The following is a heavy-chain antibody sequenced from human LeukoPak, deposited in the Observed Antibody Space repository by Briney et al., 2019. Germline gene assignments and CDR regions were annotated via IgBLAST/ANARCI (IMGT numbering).Heavy chain of an antibody. CDR1: GYTFTSYY. Sequence: GASVKGFCKTSGYTFTSYYMHWGRQAPGQGREWIGKINPSGGSTRYAQKFQGRVTMTRDMATSTVYMEMSSLKSEDTDVYYCARSYRDAYDIWGHGTMVIVSS. CDR2: INPSGGST. V-gene: IGHV1-46*01. CDR3: ARSYRDAYDI. D-gene: IGHD1-26*01. J-gene: IGHJ3*02.